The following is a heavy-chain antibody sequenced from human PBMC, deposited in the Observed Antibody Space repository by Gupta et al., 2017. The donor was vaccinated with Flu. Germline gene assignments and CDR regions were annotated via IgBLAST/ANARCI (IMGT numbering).Heavy chain of an antibody. CDR1: GFTFSSSG. Sequence: QVQLVESGGGVVQPRRSLRLSCATAGFTFSSSGMHWVRQAPGKGLEWVAVIWYDGSNKYYADSVKGRFTISRDNSKNTLYLQMNSLRAEDTAVYYCARDLLPQSGYYLYYYGMDVWGQGTTVTVSS. CDR3: ARDLLPQSGYYLYYYGMDV. D-gene: IGHD3-3*01. CDR2: IWYDGSNK. V-gene: IGHV3-33*01. J-gene: IGHJ6*02.